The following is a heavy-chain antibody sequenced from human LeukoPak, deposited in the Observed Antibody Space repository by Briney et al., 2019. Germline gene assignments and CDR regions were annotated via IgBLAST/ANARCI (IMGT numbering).Heavy chain of an antibody. D-gene: IGHD4-17*01. Sequence: ASVKVSCKASGYTFTSYGISWVRQAPGQGLEWMGRISAYNGNTNYAQKLQGRVTMTTDTSTSTAYMELRSLRSEDTAVYYCARGGSSTVTTEYWFDPWGQGTLVTVSS. CDR1: GYTFTSYG. CDR2: ISAYNGNT. V-gene: IGHV1-18*01. CDR3: ARGGSSTVTTEYWFDP. J-gene: IGHJ5*02.